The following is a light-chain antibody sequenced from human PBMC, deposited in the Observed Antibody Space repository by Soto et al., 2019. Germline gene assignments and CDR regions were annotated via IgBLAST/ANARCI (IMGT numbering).Light chain of an antibody. CDR2: GAS. CDR1: QSVTNN. CDR3: QQYNNWPRT. Sequence: EIVMTQSPDTLSVSPGERATLSCRASQSVTNNLAWYQQKPGQAPGLLIYGASTRTIAIPARFSGSGSGTDFTLTISSLQSEDFAVYYCQQYNNWPRTFGQGTKVDIK. J-gene: IGKJ1*01. V-gene: IGKV3-15*01.